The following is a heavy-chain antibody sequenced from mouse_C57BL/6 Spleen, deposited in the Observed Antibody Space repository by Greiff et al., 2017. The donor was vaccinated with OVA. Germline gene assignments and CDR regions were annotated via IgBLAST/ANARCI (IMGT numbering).Heavy chain of an antibody. CDR3: ARSLEHEYYLDY. CDR2: INPGSGGT. J-gene: IGHJ2*01. CDR1: GYAFTNYL. Sequence: LVESGAELVRPGTSVKVSCKASGYAFTNYLIEWVKQRPGQGLEWIGVINPGSGGTNYNEKFKGKATLTADKSSSTAYMQLSSLTSEDSAVYFCARSLEHEYYLDYWGQGTTLTVSS. V-gene: IGHV1-54*01.